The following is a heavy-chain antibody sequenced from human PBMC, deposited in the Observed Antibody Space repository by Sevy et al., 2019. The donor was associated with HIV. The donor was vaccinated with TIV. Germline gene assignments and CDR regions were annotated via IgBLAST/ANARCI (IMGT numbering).Heavy chain of an antibody. CDR2: LSFGCGEI. J-gene: IGHJ4*02. V-gene: IGHV3-23*01. CDR1: GFTFSKYS. D-gene: IGHD2-8*01. CDR3: AREGCTKPHDY. Sequence: GGSLRLSCAASGFTFSKYSMSWVRQPPGKGLEWVSTLSFGCGEINYADSVKGRFTISRDNSKSSVYLQMNNLGPEDTAVYYCAREGCTKPHDYWGQGTLVNVSS.